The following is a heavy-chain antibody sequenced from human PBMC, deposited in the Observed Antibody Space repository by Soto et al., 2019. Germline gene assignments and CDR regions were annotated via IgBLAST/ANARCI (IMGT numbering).Heavy chain of an antibody. V-gene: IGHV4-59*08. D-gene: IGHD4-17*01. CDR2: IYYSGST. CDR1: GGSISSYY. Sequence: QVQLQESGPGLVKPSETLSLTCTVSGGSISSYYWSWIRQPPGKGLEWIGYIYYSGSTNYNPSLKSRVTISVDTSKNQFSLKLGSVTAADTAVYYCARHTPRREGDYPPSGYYSMDVWGKGTTVTVSS. J-gene: IGHJ6*03. CDR3: ARHTPRREGDYPPSGYYSMDV.